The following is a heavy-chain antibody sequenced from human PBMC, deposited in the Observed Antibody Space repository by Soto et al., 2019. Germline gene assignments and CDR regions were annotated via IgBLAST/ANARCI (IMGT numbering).Heavy chain of an antibody. D-gene: IGHD1-26*01. V-gene: IGHV3-23*01. CDR2: ISGSGGST. CDR1: GFTFSSYA. Sequence: EVQLLESGGGLGQPGGSLRLSCAASGFTFSSYAMSWVRQAPGKGLECVSAISGSGGSTYYADSVKVRFIVSRDNSKNTVYLQIYSLRAEDTAVYYCAGTYRPIDYHYYAMDVWGHGTAVTVSS. J-gene: IGHJ6*02. CDR3: AGTYRPIDYHYYAMDV.